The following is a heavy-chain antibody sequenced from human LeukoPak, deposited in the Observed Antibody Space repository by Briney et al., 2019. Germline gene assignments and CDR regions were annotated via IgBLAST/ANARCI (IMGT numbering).Heavy chain of an antibody. V-gene: IGHV3-64*01. CDR1: GFTFSSYA. CDR3: ARGGAQWEPRLSDTFDI. Sequence: GGSLRLSCAASGFTFSSYAMHWVRQAPGKGLEYVSAISSNGGSTYYANSVKGRFTISRDNSKNTLYLQMNSLRAEDTAVYYCARGGAQWEPRLSDTFDIWGQGTMVTVSS. CDR2: ISSNGGST. D-gene: IGHD1-26*01. J-gene: IGHJ3*02.